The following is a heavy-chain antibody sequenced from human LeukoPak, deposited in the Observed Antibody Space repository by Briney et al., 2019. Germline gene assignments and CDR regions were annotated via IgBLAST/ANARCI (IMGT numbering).Heavy chain of an antibody. Sequence: GGSLRLSCAASGFTFSSYAMSWVRQAPGKGLEWVAVIWYDGSNKYYADSVKGRFTISRDNSKNTLYLQMNSLRAEDTAVYYCARDLGSWGMDYWGQGTLVTVSS. J-gene: IGHJ4*02. CDR3: ARDLGSWGMDY. V-gene: IGHV3-33*08. CDR2: IWYDGSNK. D-gene: IGHD6-13*01. CDR1: GFTFSSYA.